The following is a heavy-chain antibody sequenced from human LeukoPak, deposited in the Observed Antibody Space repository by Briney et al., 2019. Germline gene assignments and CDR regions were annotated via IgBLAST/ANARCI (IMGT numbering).Heavy chain of an antibody. CDR1: GGSISSGDYY. CDR2: IYYSGST. CDR3: ARERKPNWFDP. V-gene: IGHV4-30-4*01. J-gene: IGHJ5*02. Sequence: SETLSLTCTVSGGSISSGDYYWSWIRQPPGEGLEWVGYIYYSGSTYYNPSLKSRGTRSVDTSKNQFSLKLSSVSAADTAVYYCARERKPNWFDPWGQGTLVTVSS.